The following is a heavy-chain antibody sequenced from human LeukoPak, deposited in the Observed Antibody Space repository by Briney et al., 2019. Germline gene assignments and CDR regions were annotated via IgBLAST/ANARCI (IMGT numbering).Heavy chain of an antibody. Sequence: GASVKVSCKASGYTFTGYYMHWVRQAPGQGLEWMGWISPNSGGTNYAQKFQGRVTMTRDTSISTAYMELSRLRSDDTAVYYCARGLTYCSSTSCYYYYGMGVWGQGTTVTVSS. V-gene: IGHV1-2*02. J-gene: IGHJ6*02. CDR1: GYTFTGYY. D-gene: IGHD2-2*01. CDR3: ARGLTYCSSTSCYYYYGMGV. CDR2: ISPNSGGT.